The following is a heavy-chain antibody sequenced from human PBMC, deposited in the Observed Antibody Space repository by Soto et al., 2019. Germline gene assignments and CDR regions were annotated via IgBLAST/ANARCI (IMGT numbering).Heavy chain of an antibody. CDR3: ARGNYDILTGYRPFDY. J-gene: IGHJ4*02. Sequence: SVKVSCKASGGTFSSYTISWVRQAPGQGLEWMGRIIPILGIANYAQKFQGRVTITADKSTSTAYMELSSLRSEDTAVYYCARGNYDILTGYRPFDYWGQGTLVTVSS. V-gene: IGHV1-69*02. CDR2: IIPILGIA. CDR1: GGTFSSYT. D-gene: IGHD3-9*01.